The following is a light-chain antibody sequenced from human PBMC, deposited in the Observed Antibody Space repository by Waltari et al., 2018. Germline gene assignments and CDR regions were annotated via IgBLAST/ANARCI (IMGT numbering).Light chain of an antibody. CDR2: RNT. V-gene: IGLV1-47*01. CDR3: AAWDDSLSGRV. J-gene: IGLJ2*01. CDR1: HSNIGSNF. Sequence: QSVLTQPPSMSGIPGQRVTISCSGSHSNIGSNFVYWYQQFPGMAPQLLIFRNTQRPVGVPDRFSASKAGASASLAISGLRSEDEAEYYCAAWDDSLSGRVFGGGTKLTV.